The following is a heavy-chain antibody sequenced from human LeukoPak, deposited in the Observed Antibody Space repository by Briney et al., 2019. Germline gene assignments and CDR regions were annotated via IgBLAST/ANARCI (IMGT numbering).Heavy chain of an antibody. CDR1: GYTFTSYG. V-gene: IGHV1-18*04. Sequence: ASVKVSCRASGYTFTSYGISWVRQAPGQGLEWMGWISAYNGNTNYAQKLQGRVTMTTDTSTSTAYMELRSLRSDDTAVYYCARDTDGGDYDDYWGQGTLVTVSS. J-gene: IGHJ4*02. CDR2: ISAYNGNT. D-gene: IGHD3-16*01. CDR3: ARDTDGGDYDDY.